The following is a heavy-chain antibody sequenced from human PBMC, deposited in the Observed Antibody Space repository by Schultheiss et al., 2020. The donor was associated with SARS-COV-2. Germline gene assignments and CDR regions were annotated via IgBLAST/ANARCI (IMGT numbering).Heavy chain of an antibody. J-gene: IGHJ3*02. D-gene: IGHD3-22*01. CDR1: GGSISSGDYY. CDR3: ARAEGGYYYDSSGYDAFDI. Sequence: SETLSLTCTVSGGSISSGDYYWSWIRQPPGKGLEWIGYIYYSGSTYYNPSLKSRVTISVDTSKNQFSLKLSSVTAADTAVYYCARAEGGYYYDSSGYDAFDIWGQGTMVTVSS. V-gene: IGHV4-30-4*01. CDR2: IYYSGST.